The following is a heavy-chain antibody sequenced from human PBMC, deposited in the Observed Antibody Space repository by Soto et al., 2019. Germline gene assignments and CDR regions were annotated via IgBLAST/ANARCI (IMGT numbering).Heavy chain of an antibody. V-gene: IGHV4-59*01. CDR2: IYYNGRT. D-gene: IGHD3-3*01. J-gene: IGHJ4*02. Sequence: PSETLSLTCTVSGGSLSTYYWSWIRQPPGKGLEWIGYIYYNGRTNYNPSLESRVTISLDTSKSQFSLKLSSVSAADTAVYYCARDGSGYDFWSGPSFFDYWGPGTLVTVSS. CDR1: GGSLSTYY. CDR3: ARDGSGYDFWSGPSFFDY.